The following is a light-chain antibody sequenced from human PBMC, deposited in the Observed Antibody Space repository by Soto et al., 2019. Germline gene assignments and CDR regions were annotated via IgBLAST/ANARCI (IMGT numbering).Light chain of an antibody. Sequence: QSALTQPASLSGSPGQSITISCTGTISDVGGHNSVSWYRQDPGKAPKLMIYDVSNRPSGVSDRFSGSKSGNTASLTISGLQIEDEADYYCSSFTSSVTYVFGTGTKVNVL. CDR1: ISDVGGHNS. V-gene: IGLV2-14*01. CDR3: SSFTSSVTYV. J-gene: IGLJ1*01. CDR2: DVS.